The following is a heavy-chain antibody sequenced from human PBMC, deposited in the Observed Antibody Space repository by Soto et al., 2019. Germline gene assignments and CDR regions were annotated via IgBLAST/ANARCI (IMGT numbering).Heavy chain of an antibody. CDR1: GFPFDNYA. J-gene: IGHJ4*02. Sequence: GGSLRLSCEASGFPFDNYAMSWVRQAPGKGLEWVSAISGGSPKEFYAESVKGRFTISRDNSKNTLFLEMNSLRAYDAALYYFAKDFSRDSFRQTRSCGGDCYTFESWGRGTQVTVSS. CDR3: AKDFSRDSFRQTRSCGGDCYTFES. CDR2: ISGGSPKE. V-gene: IGHV3-23*01. D-gene: IGHD2-21*02.